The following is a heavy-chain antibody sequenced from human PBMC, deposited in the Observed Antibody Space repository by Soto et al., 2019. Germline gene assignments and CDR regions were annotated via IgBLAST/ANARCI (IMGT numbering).Heavy chain of an antibody. CDR2: IIPMFAAT. CDR3: ARGGIVAVPAALSSYDDYTNYRFDS. CDR1: GGSFSDFA. Sequence: QVQLAQSGAEVRKPGSSVQVSCRASGGSFSDFAFSWVRQAPGPGLEWMGGIIPMFAATKYAQRFQGRVTITADASTRTGYLALSSLTSDDSAVYYCARGGIVAVPAALSSYDDYTNYRFDSWGQGTLVSV. V-gene: IGHV1-69*01. J-gene: IGHJ4*02. D-gene: IGHD2-15*01.